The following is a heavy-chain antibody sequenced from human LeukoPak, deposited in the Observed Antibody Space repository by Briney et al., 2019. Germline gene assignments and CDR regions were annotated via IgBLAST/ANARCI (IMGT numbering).Heavy chain of an antibody. V-gene: IGHV4-59*12. CDR2: VYYSGRT. CDR3: ARGRKWYYYDSSGYSRGYYYGMDV. Sequence: SETLSLTCTVSGGSISSYYWTWIRQPPGKGLEWIGYVYYSGRTSYNPSLKSRVTTSVDTSKNQFSLKLSSVTAADTAVYYCARGRKWYYYDSSGYSRGYYYGMDVWGQGTTVTVSS. J-gene: IGHJ6*02. D-gene: IGHD3-22*01. CDR1: GGSISSYY.